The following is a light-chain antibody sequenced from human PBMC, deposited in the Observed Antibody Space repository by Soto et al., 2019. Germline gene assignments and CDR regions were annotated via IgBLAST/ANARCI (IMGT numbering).Light chain of an antibody. CDR2: GTS. V-gene: IGKV3-20*01. CDR3: QQYGSSLFT. CDR1: QSVSTN. Sequence: EIVLTQSPATMSVSPGERATLSCRASQSVSTNLAWYQQKPGQPPRVLIYGTSIRASGVPERFSGGGSGTDFTLTITRLEPEDFAVYYCQQYGSSLFTFGPGTKVDFK. J-gene: IGKJ3*01.